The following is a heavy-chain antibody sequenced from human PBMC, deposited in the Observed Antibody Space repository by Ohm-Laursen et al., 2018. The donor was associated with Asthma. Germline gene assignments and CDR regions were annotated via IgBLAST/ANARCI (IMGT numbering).Heavy chain of an antibody. J-gene: IGHJ4*02. CDR1: GGSISSGHYY. Sequence: TLSLTCTVSGGSISSGHYYWTWIRQHPGKGLEWIGNIHYSGSTIYNPSLESRLTISVDTSKNQFSLNLSSVTAADTAVYFCARRNRDRSGYYYVDYWGQGTLVTVSS. D-gene: IGHD3-22*01. CDR3: ARRNRDRSGYYYVDY. CDR2: IHYSGST. V-gene: IGHV4-31*03.